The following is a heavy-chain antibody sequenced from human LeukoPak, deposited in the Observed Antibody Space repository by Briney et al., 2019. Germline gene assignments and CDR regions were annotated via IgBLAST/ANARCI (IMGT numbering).Heavy chain of an antibody. CDR3: ARGLKYYYDSSGYYSNQYYYYYMDV. D-gene: IGHD3-22*01. V-gene: IGHV4-34*01. Sequence: PSETLSLTCAVYGGSFSGYYWSWIRQPPGKGLEWIGEINHSGSTNYNPSLKSRVTISVGTSKNQFSLKLSSVTAADTAVYYCARGLKYYYDSSGYYSNQYYYYYMDVWGKGTTVTVSS. CDR1: GGSFSGYY. CDR2: INHSGST. J-gene: IGHJ6*03.